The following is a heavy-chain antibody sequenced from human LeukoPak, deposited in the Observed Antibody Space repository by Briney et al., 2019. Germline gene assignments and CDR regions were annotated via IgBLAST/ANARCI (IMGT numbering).Heavy chain of an antibody. D-gene: IGHD6-13*01. CDR1: GFTFSSYA. Sequence: PGGSLRLSCAASGFTFSSYAMSWVRQAPGKGLEWVANINQDGSEKYYVDSVEGRFTISRDNSKNSLYLQMNSLRAEDTAVYYCGRAKSSSWYSWGRGGQGTLVTVSS. J-gene: IGHJ4*02. CDR2: INQDGSEK. V-gene: IGHV3-7*01. CDR3: GRAKSSSWYSWGR.